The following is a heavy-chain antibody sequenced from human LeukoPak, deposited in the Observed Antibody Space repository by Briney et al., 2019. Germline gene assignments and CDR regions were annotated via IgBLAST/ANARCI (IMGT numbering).Heavy chain of an antibody. J-gene: IGHJ6*02. CDR1: GFTLDDYA. CDR3: AKPSLRYFDWSSLHGMDV. V-gene: IGHV3-43*02. D-gene: IGHD3-9*01. CDR2: ISGDGGST. Sequence: GSLRLSCAASGFTLDDYAMHWVRQAPGKGLEWVSLISGDGGSTYYADSVKGRFTISRDNSKNSLYLQMNSLRTEDTALYYCAKPSLRYFDWSSLHGMDVWGQGTTVTVSS.